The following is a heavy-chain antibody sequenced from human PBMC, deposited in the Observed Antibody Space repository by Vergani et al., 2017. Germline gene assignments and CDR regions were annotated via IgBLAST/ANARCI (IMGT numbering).Heavy chain of an antibody. V-gene: IGHV4-31*11. CDR3: ARSLNYYGSGRGWFDP. D-gene: IGHD3-10*01. Sequence: QVQLQESGPGVVKPSQTLSLTCAVSGGSISSGDHCWTWIRQRPGKGLEWIGYIFYSGTTYDNPSLRSRLTISVDTSQNQFSLKLSSVTAADTAVYYCARSLNYYGSGRGWFDPWGQGTLVTVSS. CDR1: GGSISSGDHC. J-gene: IGHJ5*02. CDR2: IFYSGTT.